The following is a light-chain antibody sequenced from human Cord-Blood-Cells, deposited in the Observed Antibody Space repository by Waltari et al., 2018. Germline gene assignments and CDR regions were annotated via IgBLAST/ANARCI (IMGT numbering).Light chain of an antibody. CDR3: QQYNSYSWT. CDR1: QSISSW. CDR2: DAS. V-gene: IGKV1-5*01. Sequence: DIQMHQSSSTLSASVGARVTSTCRASQSISSWVTWYQQKPGKAPKLLTDDASSLESGVTSSFSGSGSETEFTLTISSLQAYDFATYYYQQYNSYSWTFGQGTKVEIK. J-gene: IGKJ1*01.